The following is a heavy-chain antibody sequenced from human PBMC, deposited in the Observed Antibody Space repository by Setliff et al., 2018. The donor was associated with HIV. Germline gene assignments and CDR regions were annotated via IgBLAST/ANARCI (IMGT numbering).Heavy chain of an antibody. CDR2: ISAYNGNT. CDR1: GYIFNSFG. Sequence: ASVKVSCKASGYIFNSFGISWVRQAPGLGLEWMGWISAYNGNTKYAQKLQGRVTMTTDTSTSTGYMELRSLRSDDTAVYYCARDGPYVAVLIRAFDIWGQGTMVTVSS. V-gene: IGHV1-18*01. J-gene: IGHJ3*02. D-gene: IGHD3-16*01. CDR3: ARDGPYVAVLIRAFDI.